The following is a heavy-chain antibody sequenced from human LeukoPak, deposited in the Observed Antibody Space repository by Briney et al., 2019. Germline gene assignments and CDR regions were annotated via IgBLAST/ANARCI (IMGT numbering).Heavy chain of an antibody. J-gene: IGHJ6*02. CDR3: ARDQTDCSSTSCYKFHYGMDV. CDR2: ISAYNGNT. V-gene: IGHV1-18*01. Sequence: ASVKVSCKASGYTFSTYPMNWVRQAPGQGLEWMGWISAYNGNTNYAQKLQGRVTMTTDTSTSTAYMELRSLRSDDTAVYYCARDQTDCSSTSCYKFHYGMDVWGQGTTVTVSS. D-gene: IGHD2-2*02. CDR1: GYTFSTYP.